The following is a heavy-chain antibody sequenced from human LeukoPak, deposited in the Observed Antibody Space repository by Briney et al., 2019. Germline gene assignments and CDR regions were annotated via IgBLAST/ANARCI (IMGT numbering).Heavy chain of an antibody. V-gene: IGHV4-38-2*01. CDR2: IYHSGST. D-gene: IGHD3-3*01. CDR1: GYSISSGYY. Sequence: PSETLSLTCAVSGYSISSGYYWGWIRQPPGKGLEWIGSIYHSGSTYYNPSLKSRVTISVDTSKNQFSLKLSSVTAADTAVYYCARQNYDFWSGYYPIPEYYFDYWGQGTLVTVSS. CDR3: ARQNYDFWSGYYPIPEYYFDY. J-gene: IGHJ4*02.